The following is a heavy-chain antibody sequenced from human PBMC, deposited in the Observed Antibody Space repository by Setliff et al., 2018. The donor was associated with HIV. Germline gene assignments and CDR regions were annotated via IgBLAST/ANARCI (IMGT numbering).Heavy chain of an antibody. D-gene: IGHD6-6*01. Sequence: SETLSLTCTVSGGSMNSHYWSWIRQSPGRGLEWIGYIYYSVSTKYNPSLKSRVSMSIDTSKNQFSLKMSSVTAADTAVYYCARGGRSLAAQTWFDPWGQGTLVTVSS. CDR2: IYYSVST. CDR3: ARGGRSLAAQTWFDP. J-gene: IGHJ5*02. CDR1: GGSMNSHY. V-gene: IGHV4-59*11.